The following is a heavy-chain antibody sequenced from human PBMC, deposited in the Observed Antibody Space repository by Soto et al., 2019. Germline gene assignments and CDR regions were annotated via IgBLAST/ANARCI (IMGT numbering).Heavy chain of an antibody. CDR3: ARHNGERYAMDV. V-gene: IGHV4-59*08. J-gene: IGHJ6*03. D-gene: IGHD4-17*01. CDR2: IYYSGST. Sequence: LSLTCTVSGGSISSYYWSWIRQPPGKGLEWIGYIYYSGSTNYNPSLKSRVTISVDTSKNQFSLKLSSVTAADTAVYYCARHNGERYAMDVWGKGTTVTVSS. CDR1: GGSISSYY.